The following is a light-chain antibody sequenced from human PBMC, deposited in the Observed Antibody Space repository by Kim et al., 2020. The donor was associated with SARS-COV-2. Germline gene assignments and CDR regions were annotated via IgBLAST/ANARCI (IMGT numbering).Light chain of an antibody. CDR2: TAS. CDR1: QGINSW. Sequence: DIQMTQSPSSVSAFVGDRVTTTCRASQGINSWLAWYQQKPGKAPKLLISTASSLESGVPSRFSGSGSGTDFTLTISSLQPEDFATYYCQQANSFPITFGQGTRLEIK. V-gene: IGKV1-12*01. J-gene: IGKJ5*01. CDR3: QQANSFPIT.